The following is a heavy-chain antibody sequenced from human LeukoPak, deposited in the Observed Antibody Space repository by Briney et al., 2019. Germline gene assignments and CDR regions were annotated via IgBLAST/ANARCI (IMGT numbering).Heavy chain of an antibody. V-gene: IGHV3-21*01. J-gene: IGHJ4*02. CDR2: ISSSSSYI. Sequence: GGSLRLSCAASGFTFSSYSMNWVRQAPGKGLEWVSSISSSSSYIYYADSVKGRFTISRDHAKNSLYLQMNSLRAEDTAVYYCARSGREVRGTYFDYWGQGTLVTVSS. D-gene: IGHD3-10*01. CDR1: GFTFSSYS. CDR3: ARSGREVRGTYFDY.